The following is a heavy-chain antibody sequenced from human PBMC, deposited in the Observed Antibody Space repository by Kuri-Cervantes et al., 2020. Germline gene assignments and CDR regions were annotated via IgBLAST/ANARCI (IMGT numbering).Heavy chain of an antibody. V-gene: IGHV4-59*12. CDR3: ARPRTADYGDYAPSGGYYGMDV. J-gene: IGHJ6*02. CDR2: IYYSGST. D-gene: IGHD4-17*01. CDR1: GGSISSYY. Sequence: SETLSLTCTVSGGSISSYYWSWIRQPPGKGLEWIGYIYYSGSTNYNPSLKSRVTISVDTPKNQFSLKLSSVTAADTAVYYCARPRTADYGDYAPSGGYYGMDVWGQGTTVTVSS.